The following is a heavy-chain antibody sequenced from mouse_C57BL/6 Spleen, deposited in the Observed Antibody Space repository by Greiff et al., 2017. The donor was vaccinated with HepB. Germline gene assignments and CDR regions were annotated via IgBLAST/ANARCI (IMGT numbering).Heavy chain of an antibody. Sequence: QVQLKQSGTELVKPGASVKLSCKASGYTFTSYWMHWVKQRPGQGLEWIGNINPSNGGTNYNEKFKSKATLTVDKSSSTAYMQLSSLTSEDSAVYYCARPLYDYDGGNYFDYWGQGSTLTVSS. CDR3: ARPLYDYDGGNYFDY. CDR2: INPSNGGT. V-gene: IGHV1-53*01. CDR1: GYTFTSYW. D-gene: IGHD2-4*01. J-gene: IGHJ2*01.